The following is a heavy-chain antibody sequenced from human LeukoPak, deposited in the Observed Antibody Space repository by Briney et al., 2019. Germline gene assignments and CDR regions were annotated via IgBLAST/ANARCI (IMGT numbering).Heavy chain of an antibody. Sequence: GGSLRLSCAASGFTFSSYAMSWVRQAPGKGLEWVSAISGSGGSTYYADSVKGRFTISRDNSKNTLCLQMNSLRAEDTAVYYCAKDPGRITMIVVDEGFDYWGQGTLVTVSS. V-gene: IGHV3-23*01. D-gene: IGHD3-22*01. CDR1: GFTFSSYA. J-gene: IGHJ4*02. CDR3: AKDPGRITMIVVDEGFDY. CDR2: ISGSGGST.